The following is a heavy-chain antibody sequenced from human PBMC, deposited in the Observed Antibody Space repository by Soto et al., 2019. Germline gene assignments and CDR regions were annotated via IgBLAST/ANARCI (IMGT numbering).Heavy chain of an antibody. V-gene: IGHV3-66*01. CDR3: ELQSRYNRAYFDY. D-gene: IGHD1-20*01. Sequence: GGSLRLSCAASGFTVSSNYMSWVRQAPGKGLEWVSVIYSGGSTYYADSVKGRFTISRDNSKNTLYLQMNSLRAEDTAVYYCELQSRYNRAYFDYWGQGTLVTVSS. CDR2: IYSGGST. J-gene: IGHJ4*02. CDR1: GFTVSSNY.